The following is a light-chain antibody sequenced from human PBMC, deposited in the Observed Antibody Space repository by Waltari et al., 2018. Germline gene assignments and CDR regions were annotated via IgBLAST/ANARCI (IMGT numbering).Light chain of an antibody. J-gene: IGKJ4*01. CDR3: QQAKTFPLT. V-gene: IGKV1-12*01. CDR2: AAS. Sequence: DIQRTQSPSSVSASVGDTAAITCRWGQAFSSWLAWYQQKPGKAPELLIYAASSLQSGVPSRFSGSGSGTDFTLTITSLQPEDFAIYYCQQAKTFPLTFGGGTKVEIK. CDR1: QAFSSW.